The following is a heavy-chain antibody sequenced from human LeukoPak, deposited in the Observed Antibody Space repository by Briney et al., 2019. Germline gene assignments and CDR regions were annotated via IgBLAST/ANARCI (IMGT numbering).Heavy chain of an antibody. CDR1: GGTFSSYA. V-gene: IGHV1-69*13. D-gene: IGHD1-26*01. CDR2: IIPIFGTA. J-gene: IGHJ5*02. CDR3: ARTGIYSGSYSPWFDP. Sequence: SVTVSCKASGGTFSSYAISWVRQAPGQGLEWMGGIIPIFGTANYAQKFQGRVTITADESTSTAYMELSSLRSEDTAVYYCARTGIYSGSYSPWFDPWGQGTLVTVSS.